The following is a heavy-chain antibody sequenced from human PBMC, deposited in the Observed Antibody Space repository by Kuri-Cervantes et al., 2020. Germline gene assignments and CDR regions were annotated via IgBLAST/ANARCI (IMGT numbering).Heavy chain of an antibody. D-gene: IGHD1-26*01. V-gene: IGHV3-49*03. J-gene: IGHJ3*02. CDR3: ARDASFFAFDI. CDR1: GFTFGDYA. CDR2: IRSRAYGGTT. Sequence: GGSLRLSCTDSGFTFGDYAMNWIRQAPGKGLEWVGLIRSRAYGGTTEYAASVEGRFTISRDDSQRIAYLQTNSLNTEDTAVYYCARDASFFAFDIWGQGTMVTVSS.